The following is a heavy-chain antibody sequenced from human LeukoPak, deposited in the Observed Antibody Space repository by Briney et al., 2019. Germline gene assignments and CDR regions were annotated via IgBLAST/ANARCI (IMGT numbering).Heavy chain of an antibody. V-gene: IGHV3-49*03. CDR2: IRSKAYGGTT. D-gene: IGHD4-17*01. Sequence: GGCLRLTRTASGFTFGDYAMSWFRQAPGKGLEWVGFIRSKAYGGTTEYAASVKGRFTISGDDSKSIAYLQMNSLKTEDTAVYYCTSFNDYGEHFDYWGQGTLVTVSS. CDR1: GFTFGDYA. J-gene: IGHJ4*02. CDR3: TSFNDYGEHFDY.